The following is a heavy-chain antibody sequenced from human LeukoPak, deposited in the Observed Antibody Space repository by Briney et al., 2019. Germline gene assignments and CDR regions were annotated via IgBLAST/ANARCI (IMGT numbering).Heavy chain of an antibody. J-gene: IGHJ5*02. CDR3: ARWATYYDFWSGYLNPLNWFDP. Sequence: ASVKVSCKASGYTFTSYYMHWVRQAPGQGLEWMGWINPNSGGTNYAQKFQGRVTMTRDTSISTAYMELSRLRSDDTAVYYCARWATYYDFWSGYLNPLNWFDPWGQGTLVTVSS. CDR1: GYTFTSYY. CDR2: INPNSGGT. V-gene: IGHV1-2*02. D-gene: IGHD3-3*01.